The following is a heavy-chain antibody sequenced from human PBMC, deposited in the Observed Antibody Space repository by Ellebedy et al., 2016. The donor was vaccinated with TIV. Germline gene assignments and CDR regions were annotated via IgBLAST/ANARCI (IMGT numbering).Heavy chain of an antibody. Sequence: SETLSLTCTVSGYSVSSTYYWGWIRPPPGKGLEWLGSIYHSGSTYYNPSLETRVTISVDTSKNQFSLKVTSVTAADTAVYYCAGTRYNWFDPWGQGTLVTVSS. V-gene: IGHV4-38-2*02. CDR1: GYSVSSTYY. J-gene: IGHJ5*02. CDR2: IYHSGST. CDR3: AGTRYNWFDP.